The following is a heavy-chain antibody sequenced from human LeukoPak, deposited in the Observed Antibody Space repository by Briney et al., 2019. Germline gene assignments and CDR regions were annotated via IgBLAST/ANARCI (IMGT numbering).Heavy chain of an antibody. CDR3: ASEFYSNYAFYYMDV. CDR1: GYTFTGYY. D-gene: IGHD4-11*01. V-gene: IGHV1-2*02. CDR2: INPNSGGT. J-gene: IGHJ6*03. Sequence: ASVKVSCKASGYTFTGYYMHWVRQAPGQGLEWMGWINPNSGGTNYAQKFQGRVTMTRDTSISTAYMELSRLRSDDTAVYYCASEFYSNYAFYYMDVWGKGTTVIVSS.